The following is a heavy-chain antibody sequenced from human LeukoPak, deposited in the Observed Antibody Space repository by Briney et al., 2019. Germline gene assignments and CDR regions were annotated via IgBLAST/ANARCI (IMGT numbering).Heavy chain of an antibody. CDR3: ARTAVVPAASQYYYYYYYYMDV. Sequence: SVKVPCKASGGTFSSYAISWVRQAPGQGLEWMGRIIPILGIANYAQKFQGRVTITADKSTSTAYMELSSLRSEDTAVYYCARTAVVPAASQYYYYYYYYMDVWGKGTTVTVSS. CDR2: IIPILGIA. V-gene: IGHV1-69*04. D-gene: IGHD2-2*01. J-gene: IGHJ6*03. CDR1: GGTFSSYA.